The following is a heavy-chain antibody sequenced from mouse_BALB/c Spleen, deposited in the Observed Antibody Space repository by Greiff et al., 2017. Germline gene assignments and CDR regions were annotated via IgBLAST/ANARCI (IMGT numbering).Heavy chain of an antibody. CDR2: ISDGGSYT. V-gene: IGHV5-4*02. Sequence: DVHLVESGGGLVKPGGSLKLSCAASGFTFSDYYMYWVRQTPEKRLEWVATISDGGSYTYYPDSVKGRFTISRDNAKNNLYLQMSSLKSEDTAMYYCARPLRYRGGFAYWGQGTLVTVSA. D-gene: IGHD5-1-1*01. J-gene: IGHJ3*01. CDR1: GFTFSDYY. CDR3: ARPLRYRGGFAY.